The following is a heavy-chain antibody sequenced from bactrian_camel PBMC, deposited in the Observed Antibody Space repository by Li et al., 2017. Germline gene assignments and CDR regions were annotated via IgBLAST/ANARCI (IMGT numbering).Heavy chain of an antibody. D-gene: IGHD5*01. CDR2: IDTSDFA. CDR1: IASDAFYSSYC. Sequence: VQLVESGGGSVQAGGSLRLSCVASIASDAFYSSYCMAWFRQAPGKDREGIASIDTSDFATYADSVKGRFAISKDNAKNTLYLQMNSLKLEDTAMYSCAAGWLGIDGYCLRELYKYWGQGTQVTVS. J-gene: IGHJ4*01. CDR3: AAGWLGIDGYCLRELYKY. V-gene: IGHV3S53*01.